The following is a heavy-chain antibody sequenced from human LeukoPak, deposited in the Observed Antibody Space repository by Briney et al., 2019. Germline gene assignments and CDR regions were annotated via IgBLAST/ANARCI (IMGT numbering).Heavy chain of an antibody. Sequence: SETLSLTCTVSGGSISSYYWSWIRQPSGKGLEWIGRIYTSGSTNYNASLKSRVSMSVDTSKNQFSLKLSSVTAADTAVFYCARENSGSYREFDYWGQGTLVTVSS. D-gene: IGHD1-26*01. V-gene: IGHV4-4*07. J-gene: IGHJ4*02. CDR2: IYTSGST. CDR1: GGSISSYY. CDR3: ARENSGSYREFDY.